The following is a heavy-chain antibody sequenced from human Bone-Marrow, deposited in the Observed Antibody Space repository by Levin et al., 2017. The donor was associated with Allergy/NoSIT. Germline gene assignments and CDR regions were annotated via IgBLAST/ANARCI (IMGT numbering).Heavy chain of an antibody. CDR1: GFTFSSYD. J-gene: IGHJ2*01. CDR2: IGTAGDT. V-gene: IGHV3-13*01. CDR3: ARGESETGYPRDWYFDL. D-gene: IGHD3-9*01. Sequence: GGSLRLSCAASGFTFSSYDMHWVRQATGKGLEWVSAIGTAGDTYYPGSVKGRFTISRENAKNSLYLQMNSLRAGDTAVYYCARGESETGYPRDWYFDLWGRGTLVTVSS.